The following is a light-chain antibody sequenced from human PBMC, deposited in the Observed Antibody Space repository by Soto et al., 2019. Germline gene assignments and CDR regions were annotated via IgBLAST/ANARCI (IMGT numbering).Light chain of an antibody. CDR1: QSLLHTDGKTY. CDR2: EVF. Sequence: DVVMTRTPLSLSVTPGQPASISCKSSQSLLHTDGKTYLYWYLQKPGHPPQLLIYEVFNRFSGVPDRFSGSGSGTDFTLKISRVEAEDVGTYYCMQTIQPLLTFGGGTKVEI. CDR3: MQTIQPLLT. J-gene: IGKJ4*01. V-gene: IGKV2D-29*01.